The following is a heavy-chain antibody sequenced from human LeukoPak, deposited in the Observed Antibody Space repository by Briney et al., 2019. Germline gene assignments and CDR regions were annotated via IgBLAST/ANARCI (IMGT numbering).Heavy chain of an antibody. V-gene: IGHV5-51*01. CDR1: GYSFSSYW. CDR2: IYPGDSDT. Sequence: GESLKISCKGSGYSFSSYWIGWVRQMPGKGLEWMGIIYPGDSDTRYSPSFQGQVTISADKSISTAYLQWSSLKASDTAMYYCASLAAAGTSAGAFDIWGQGTMVTVSS. J-gene: IGHJ3*02. D-gene: IGHD6-13*01. CDR3: ASLAAAGTSAGAFDI.